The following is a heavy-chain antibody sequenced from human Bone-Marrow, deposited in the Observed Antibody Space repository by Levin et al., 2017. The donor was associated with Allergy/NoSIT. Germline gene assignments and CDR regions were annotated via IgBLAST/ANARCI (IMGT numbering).Heavy chain of an antibody. Sequence: PGGSLRLSCAVSGFTVGNNYMSWVHQAPGKGLEWVSLIYSGGSTHHADSVRGRFTISRDSSKNTLYLQMNNLRVEDTAVYYCAKDPPGVAAAGSGYWGQGTLVTVSS. CDR3: AKDPPGVAAAGSGY. V-gene: IGHV3-66*01. J-gene: IGHJ4*02. CDR1: GFTVGNNY. D-gene: IGHD6-13*01. CDR2: IYSGGST.